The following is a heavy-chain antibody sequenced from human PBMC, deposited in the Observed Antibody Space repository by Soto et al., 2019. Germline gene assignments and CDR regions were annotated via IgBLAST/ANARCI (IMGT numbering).Heavy chain of an antibody. D-gene: IGHD5-12*01. CDR2: MNPNSGNT. J-gene: IGHJ4*02. CDR1: GYTFTSYD. V-gene: IGHV1-8*01. CDR3: ARDQGGYVDFDY. Sequence: ASVKVSCKASGYTFTSYDINWVRQATGQGLEWMGWMNPNSGNTGYAQRFQGRVTMTRNTSINTAYMELRSLRSDDTAVYYCARDQGGYVDFDYWGQGTLVTVSS.